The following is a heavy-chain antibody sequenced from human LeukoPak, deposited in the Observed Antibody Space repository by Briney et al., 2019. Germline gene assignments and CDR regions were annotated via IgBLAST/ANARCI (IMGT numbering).Heavy chain of an antibody. CDR3: ARSRGERAYHYYYYYMAV. D-gene: IGHD6-25*01. V-gene: IGHV3-11*01. Sequence: KPGGSLRLSCSASGFTFSDYYMSGIGQAPGKGLEGVSYISSSGSTIYYADSVWGRFTIYTDNAKNSLYLQMNSLKAEATAVYYCARSRGERAYHYYYYYMAVWGKGTTVTVSS. CDR2: ISSSGSTI. J-gene: IGHJ6*03. CDR1: GFTFSDYY.